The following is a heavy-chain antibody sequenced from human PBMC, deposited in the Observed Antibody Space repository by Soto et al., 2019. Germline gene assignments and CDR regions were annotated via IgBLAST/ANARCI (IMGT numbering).Heavy chain of an antibody. V-gene: IGHV4-31*03. Sequence: QVQLQESGPGLVKPSQTLSLTCTVSGGSISSGGYYWSWIRQHPGKGLEWIGYIYYSGSTYYNPSLKSRVTISVDTSKNQFSLKLSSVTAADTAVYYCARVGYCSGGSCSDYYYYYMDVWGKGTTVTVSS. D-gene: IGHD2-15*01. J-gene: IGHJ6*03. CDR2: IYYSGST. CDR1: GGSISSGGYY. CDR3: ARVGYCSGGSCSDYYYYYMDV.